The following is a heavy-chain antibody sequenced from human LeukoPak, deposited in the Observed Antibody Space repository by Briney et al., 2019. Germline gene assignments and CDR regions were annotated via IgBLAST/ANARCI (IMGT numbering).Heavy chain of an antibody. D-gene: IGHD3-22*01. V-gene: IGHV4-59*08. CDR1: GGSISNYY. CDR3: ARQGDYDTLFDY. Sequence: PSETLSLTCTVSGGSISNYYWTWIRQPPGKGLEWIGYIYYSGSTNYNPSLKSRVTISVDTSKNQFPLKLSSVTAADTAVYYCARQGDYDTLFDYWGQGTLVTVSS. CDR2: IYYSGST. J-gene: IGHJ4*02.